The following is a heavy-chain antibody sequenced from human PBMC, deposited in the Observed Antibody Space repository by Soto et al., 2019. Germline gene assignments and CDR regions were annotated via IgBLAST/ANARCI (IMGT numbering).Heavy chain of an antibody. J-gene: IGHJ6*02. V-gene: IGHV3-30*18. CDR3: AKDRGGLVDYYYYYGMDV. D-gene: IGHD2-15*01. CDR1: GFTFSSYG. Sequence: GGSLRLSCAASGFTFSSYGMHWVRQAPGKGLEWVAVISYDGSNKYYADSVKGRFTISRDNSKNTLYLQMNSLRAEDTAVYYCAKDRGGLVDYYYYYGMDVWGQGTTVTVSS. CDR2: ISYDGSNK.